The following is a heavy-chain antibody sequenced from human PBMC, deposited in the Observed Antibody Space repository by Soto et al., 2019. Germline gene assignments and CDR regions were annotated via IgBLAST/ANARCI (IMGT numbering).Heavy chain of an antibody. J-gene: IGHJ2*01. V-gene: IGHV2-5*02. Sequence: QITLKESGPPLVKPTQTLTLTCTFSGFSLSTSGVGVGWIRQPPGKALEWLALIYWDDDKRYSPSLKSRLTITKDTSKNQVVLTMTNMDPVDTATYYCAHRLVAAAGYWYFDLWGRGTLVTVSS. CDR3: AHRLVAAAGYWYFDL. CDR1: GFSLSTSGVG. D-gene: IGHD6-13*01. CDR2: IYWDDDK.